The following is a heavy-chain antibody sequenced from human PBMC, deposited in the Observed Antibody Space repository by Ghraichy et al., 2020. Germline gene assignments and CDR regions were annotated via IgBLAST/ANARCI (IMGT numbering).Heavy chain of an antibody. V-gene: IGHV1-8*01. CDR2: MNPNSGNT. J-gene: IGHJ4*02. CDR1: GYTFTSYD. D-gene: IGHD3-3*01. CDR3: ARGSGYYDFWSGYTPDY. Sequence: ASVKGSCKASGYTFTSYDINWVRQATGQGLEWMGWMNPNSGNTGYAQKFQGRVTMTRNTSISTAYMELSSLRSEDTAVYYCARGSGYYDFWSGYTPDYWGQGTLVTVSS.